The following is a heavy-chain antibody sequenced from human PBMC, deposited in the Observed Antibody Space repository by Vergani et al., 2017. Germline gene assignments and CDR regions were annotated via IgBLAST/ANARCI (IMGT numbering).Heavy chain of an antibody. CDR2: ISGSGGST. CDR3: ARENGYCSSTSCYSLDY. D-gene: IGHD2-2*01. Sequence: EVQLLESGGGLVQPGGSLRLSCAASGFTFSSYAMSWVRQAPGKGLEWVSAISGSGGSTYYADSVKGRFTISRDNSKNTLYLQMNSLRAEDTAVYYCARENGYCSSTSCYSLDYWGQGTLVTVSS. V-gene: IGHV3-23*01. J-gene: IGHJ4*02. CDR1: GFTFSSYA.